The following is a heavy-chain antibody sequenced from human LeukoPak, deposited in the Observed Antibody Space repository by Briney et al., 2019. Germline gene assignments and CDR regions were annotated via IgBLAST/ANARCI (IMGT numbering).Heavy chain of an antibody. CDR1: GYIFTGYY. D-gene: IGHD3-22*01. CDR3: ARVYGYDSSGYYYNY. Sequence: ASVKVSCKASGYIFTGYYMHWVRQAPGQGLEWMGIINPSGGSTSYAQKFQGRVTMTRDTSTSTIYMELSSLRSEDTAVYYCARVYGYDSSGYYYNYWGQGTLVTVSS. V-gene: IGHV1-46*01. CDR2: INPSGGST. J-gene: IGHJ4*02.